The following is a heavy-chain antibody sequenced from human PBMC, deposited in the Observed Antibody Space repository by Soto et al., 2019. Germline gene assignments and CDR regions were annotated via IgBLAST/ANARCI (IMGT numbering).Heavy chain of an antibody. CDR2: ISGSGGRT. CDR1: GFTFGGFS. V-gene: IGHV3-23*01. CDR3: AHYSNSGPWYYYGIDV. D-gene: IGHD4-4*01. Sequence: PRGSLRLSCEPSGFTFGGFSRSSVRQALGKGLEWVSVISGSGGRTYYADSVTGRFTISRDNSKNTLYLHRSSLRAEDTAVYNCAHYSNSGPWYYYGIDVWGQGTGVTVSS. J-gene: IGHJ6*02.